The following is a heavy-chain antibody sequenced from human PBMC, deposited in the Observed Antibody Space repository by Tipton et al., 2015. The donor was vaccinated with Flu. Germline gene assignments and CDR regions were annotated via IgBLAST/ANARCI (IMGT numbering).Heavy chain of an antibody. D-gene: IGHD1-26*01. CDR2: INHSGST. J-gene: IGHJ4*02. CDR3: ARQLSVGATSGFDY. V-gene: IGHV4-34*01. Sequence: TLSLTCAVYGGSFSGYYWSWIRQPPGKGLEWIGEINHSGSTNYNPSLKSRVTISVDTSKNQFPLKLSSVTAADTAVYYCARQLSVGATSGFDYWGQGTLVTVSS. CDR1: GGSFSGYY.